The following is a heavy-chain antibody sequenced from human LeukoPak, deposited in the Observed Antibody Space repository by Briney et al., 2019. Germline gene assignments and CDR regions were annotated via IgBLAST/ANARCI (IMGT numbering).Heavy chain of an antibody. J-gene: IGHJ4*02. CDR1: GFTFSDYY. CDR3: ARDFGPLGSWSIEY. D-gene: IGHD6-13*01. V-gene: IGHV3-11*06. CDR2: ISSSNRYT. Sequence: KPGGSLRLSCAASGFTFSDYYMSWIRPAPGKGREWGSYISSSNRYTNHADSVKGRFTISRDNAKNSLYLQMNSLGDEDSAVYYCARDFGPLGSWSIEYWGQGTLVTVSS.